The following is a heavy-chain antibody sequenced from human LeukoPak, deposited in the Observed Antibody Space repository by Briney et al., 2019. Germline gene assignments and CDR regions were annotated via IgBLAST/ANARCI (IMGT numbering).Heavy chain of an antibody. Sequence: ASVKVSCKASGYTFTTYGLIWVRQAPGQGLEWMGWISGYNGNTNYAQNFQGRVTMTTDTSTSTAYMELRSLRSDDTAVYSCARSYPYYSDSSTYYYVGHDAFDIWGQGTMVTVSS. CDR1: GYTFTTYG. CDR3: ARSYPYYSDSSTYYYVGHDAFDI. D-gene: IGHD3-22*01. J-gene: IGHJ3*02. V-gene: IGHV1-18*01. CDR2: ISGYNGNT.